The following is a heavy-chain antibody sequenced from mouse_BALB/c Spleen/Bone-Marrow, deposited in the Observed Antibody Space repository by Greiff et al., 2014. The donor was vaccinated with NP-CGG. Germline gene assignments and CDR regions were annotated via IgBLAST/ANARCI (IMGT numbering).Heavy chain of an antibody. Sequence: EVQGVESGGGLVKPGESLKFSCAASGITVSSYTMSWVRQTPEKRLEWVASITGGVTTYYPDSVKGRFTISRDNARNILYLQVSSLRSEDTAIYYCARHYGYVDAMDYWGQGTSVTVSS. D-gene: IGHD1-2*01. CDR3: ARHYGYVDAMDY. CDR2: ITGGVTT. V-gene: IGHV5-6-5*01. CDR1: GITVSSYT. J-gene: IGHJ4*01.